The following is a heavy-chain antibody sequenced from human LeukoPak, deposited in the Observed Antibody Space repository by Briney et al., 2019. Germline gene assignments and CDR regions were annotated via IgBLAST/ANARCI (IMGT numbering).Heavy chain of an antibody. Sequence: SETLSLTCTVSGGSISSSSYYWGWIRQPPGKGLEWIGSIYYSGSTYYNPSLKSRVTISVDTSKNQFSLKLSSVTAADTAVYYCATRGLLWFGELFPPHYYYGMDVWGQGTTVTVSS. CDR2: IYYSGST. CDR3: ATRGLLWFGELFPPHYYYGMDV. D-gene: IGHD3-10*01. V-gene: IGHV4-39*07. J-gene: IGHJ6*02. CDR1: GGSISSSSYY.